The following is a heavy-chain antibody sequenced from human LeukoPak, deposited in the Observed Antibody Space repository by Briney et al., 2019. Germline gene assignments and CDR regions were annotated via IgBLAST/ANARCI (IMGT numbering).Heavy chain of an antibody. V-gene: IGHV1-2*02. D-gene: IGHD6-13*01. CDR3: ATGGVIAAAATFDP. Sequence: ASVKVTCKASGYTFTGYYMHWVRQAPGQGLEWMGWINPNSGGTNYAQKFQGRVTMTRDTSISTAYMELSRLRSDDTAVYYCATGGVIAAAATFDPWGQGTLVTVSS. J-gene: IGHJ5*02. CDR2: INPNSGGT. CDR1: GYTFTGYY.